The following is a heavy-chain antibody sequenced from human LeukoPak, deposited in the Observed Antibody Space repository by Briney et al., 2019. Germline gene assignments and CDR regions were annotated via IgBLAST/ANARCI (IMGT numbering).Heavy chain of an antibody. CDR2: ISWNSGSI. J-gene: IGHJ4*02. CDR1: GFTFDDYV. CDR3: AKDSSSWSFFDY. Sequence: GGSLRLSCAASGFTFDDYVMHWVRQAPGKGLEWVSGISWNSGSIGYADSVKGRFTISRDNAKNSLYLQMNSLRAEDTALYYCAKDSSSWSFFDYWGQGTLVTVSS. D-gene: IGHD6-13*01. V-gene: IGHV3-9*01.